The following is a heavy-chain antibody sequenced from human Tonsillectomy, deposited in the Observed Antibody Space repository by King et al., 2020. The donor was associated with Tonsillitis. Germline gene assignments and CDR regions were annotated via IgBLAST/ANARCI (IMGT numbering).Heavy chain of an antibody. J-gene: IGHJ3*02. CDR2: ISSSSSYT. CDR3: ARVNFGSSGLDAFDI. V-gene: IGHV3-11*05. CDR1: GFTFSDFY. D-gene: IGHD6-25*01. Sequence: VQLVESGGGLVKPGGSLRLSCAASGFTFSDFYMSWVRQAPGKGLEWISYISSSSSYTKYADSVRGRFSISRDNAKNSLYLQMNSLRADDTAVYYCARVNFGSSGLDAFDIWGQGTMVTVSS.